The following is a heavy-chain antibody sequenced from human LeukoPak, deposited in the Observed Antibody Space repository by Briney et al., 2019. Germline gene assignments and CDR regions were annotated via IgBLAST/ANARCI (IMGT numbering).Heavy chain of an antibody. CDR2: IIPIFGTA. V-gene: IGHV1-69*01. CDR3: ARGDGSHDAFDI. D-gene: IGHD5-24*01. J-gene: IGHJ3*02. CDR1: GGTFSSYA. Sequence: SVKVSCKASGGTFSSYAISWVRQAPGQGLEWMGGIIPIFGTANHAQKFQGRVTITADESTSTAYMELSSLRSEDTAVYYCARGDGSHDAFDIWGQGTMVTVSS.